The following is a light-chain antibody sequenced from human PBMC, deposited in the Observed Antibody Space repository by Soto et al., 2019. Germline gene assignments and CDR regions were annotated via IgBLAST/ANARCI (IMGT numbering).Light chain of an antibody. CDR3: QQSYSTPRT. CDR1: QSISSF. V-gene: IGKV1-39*01. CDR2: GAS. J-gene: IGKJ1*01. Sequence: DIQMTQSPSSLSASVGDRVTITCRARQSISSFLNWYQQKPGKAPKLLIYGASSLQSGVPSRFSGSGSGTDCTLTISSLQSEDFATYYCQQSYSTPRTFGQGTKVEIK.